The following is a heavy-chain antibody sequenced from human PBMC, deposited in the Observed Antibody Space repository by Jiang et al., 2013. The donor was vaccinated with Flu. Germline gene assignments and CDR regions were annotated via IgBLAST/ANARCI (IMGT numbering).Heavy chain of an antibody. CDR2: INHSGST. V-gene: IGHV4-34*01. D-gene: IGHD4-11*01. J-gene: IGHJ4*02. CDR3: ARYESNYYFDY. Sequence: LLKPSETLSLTCAVYGGSFSGYYWSWIRQPPGKGLEWIGEINHSGSTNYNPSLKSRVTISVDTSKNQFSLKLSSVTAADTAVYYCARYESNYYFDYWGQGTLVTVSS. CDR1: GGSFSGYY.